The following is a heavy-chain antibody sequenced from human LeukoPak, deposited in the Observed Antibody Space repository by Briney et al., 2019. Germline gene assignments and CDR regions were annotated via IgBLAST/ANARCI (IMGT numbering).Heavy chain of an antibody. Sequence: PGGSLRLSCAASGFTFSSYGMHWVRQAPGKGLEWVAVIRYDGSNKYYADSVKGRFTISRDNSKNTLYLQMNSLRAEDTAVYYCARGIFPGIAAAVDYWGQGTLVTVSS. CDR2: IRYDGSNK. V-gene: IGHV3-33*01. J-gene: IGHJ4*02. CDR1: GFTFSSYG. D-gene: IGHD6-13*01. CDR3: ARGIFPGIAAAVDY.